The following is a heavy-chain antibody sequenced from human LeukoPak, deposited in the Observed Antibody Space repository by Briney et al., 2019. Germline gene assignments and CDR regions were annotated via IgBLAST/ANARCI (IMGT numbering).Heavy chain of an antibody. CDR1: GGSVSSSSYY. J-gene: IGHJ5*02. CDR3: ASLGTLRS. Sequence: SETLSLTCTVSGGSVSSSSYYWGWIRHPPGKGLEWIGSISYSGTNYNNPSLKSRVSISIDTSKSQFSVKLTSVTAADTAMYYCASLGTLRSWGQGTLVTVSS. CDR2: ISYSGTN. V-gene: IGHV4-39*01. D-gene: IGHD7-27*01.